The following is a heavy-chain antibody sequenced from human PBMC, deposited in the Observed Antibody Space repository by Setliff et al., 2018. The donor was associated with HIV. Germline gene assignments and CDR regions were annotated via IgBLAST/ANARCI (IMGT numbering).Heavy chain of an antibody. D-gene: IGHD3-9*01. J-gene: IGHJ6*03. Sequence: LPETLSLTCAVYGGSFSNYYWSWIRQSPGEGLEWIGEINHGGSTNYNPSLKSRVTMSVDTSKNQFSLQLTSVTAADTAVYYCARSGNILTDYSYYSYFMDVWGGGTTVTVSS. CDR1: GGSFSNYY. V-gene: IGHV4-34*01. CDR3: ARSGNILTDYSYYSYFMDV. CDR2: INHGGST.